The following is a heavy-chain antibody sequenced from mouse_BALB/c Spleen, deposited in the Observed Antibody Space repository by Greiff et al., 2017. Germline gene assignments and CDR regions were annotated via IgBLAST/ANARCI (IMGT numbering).Heavy chain of an antibody. Sequence: VQLQESGPQLVRPGASVKISCKASGYSFTSYWMHWVKQRPGQGLEWIGMIDPSDSETRLNQKFKDKATLTVDKSSSTAYMQLSSPTSEDSAVYYCARYGSSSYAMDYWGQGTSVTVSS. CDR2: IDPSDSET. D-gene: IGHD1-1*01. J-gene: IGHJ4*01. V-gene: IGHV1S126*01. CDR3: ARYGSSSYAMDY. CDR1: GYSFTSYW.